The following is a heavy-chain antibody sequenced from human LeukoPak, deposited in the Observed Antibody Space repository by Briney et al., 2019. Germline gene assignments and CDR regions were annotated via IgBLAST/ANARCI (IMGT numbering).Heavy chain of an antibody. V-gene: IGHV3-48*01. CDR3: ASMGV. J-gene: IGHJ4*02. D-gene: IGHD3-10*01. Sequence: GGSLRPSCAASGFTFSSYSMNWVRQAPGKGLEWVSYISSSSTIYYADSVKGRFTISRDNAKNSLYLQMNSLRAEDTAVYYCASMGVWGQGTLVTVSS. CDR2: ISSSSTI. CDR1: GFTFSSYS.